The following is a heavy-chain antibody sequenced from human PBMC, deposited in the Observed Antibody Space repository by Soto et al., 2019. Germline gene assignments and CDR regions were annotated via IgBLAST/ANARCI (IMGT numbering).Heavy chain of an antibody. CDR2: ISWNSGSI. CDR1: GFTFDDYA. J-gene: IGHJ4*02. CDR3: AKDMGVLMVYAMDY. V-gene: IGHV3-9*01. D-gene: IGHD2-8*01. Sequence: GGSLRLSCAASGFTFDDYAMHWVRQAPGKGLEWVSGISWNSGSIGYADSVKGRFTTTRDNAKNSLHLQMNSLRAEDTALYYCAKDMGVLMVYAMDYWGQGTLVTVSS.